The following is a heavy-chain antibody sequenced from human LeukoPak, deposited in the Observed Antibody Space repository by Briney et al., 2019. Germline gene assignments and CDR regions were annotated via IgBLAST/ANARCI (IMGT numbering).Heavy chain of an antibody. V-gene: IGHV3-21*01. CDR3: ARVPFFGSGGYDY. CDR2: ISSSSGYI. Sequence: GGSLRLSCAASVFTFSSYSMNWVRQAPGKGLEWVSSISSSSGYIYYADSVKGRFTISRDNAKNSLYLQMNSLRAEDTAVYYCARVPFFGSGGYDYWGQGTLITVSS. CDR1: VFTFSSYS. D-gene: IGHD2-15*01. J-gene: IGHJ4*02.